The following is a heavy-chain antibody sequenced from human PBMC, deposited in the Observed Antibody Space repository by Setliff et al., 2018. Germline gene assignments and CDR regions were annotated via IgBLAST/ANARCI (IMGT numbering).Heavy chain of an antibody. CDR3: ARDGGGDSDAFDI. CDR1: GYAFTGYY. V-gene: IGHV1-2*06. D-gene: IGHD3-16*01. J-gene: IGHJ3*02. CDR2: INPSSGAT. Sequence: ASVKVSCKASGYAFTGYYIHWVRQAPGQGLEWMGRINPSSGATIYAQKFQGRVTMTSDTSISTAYMELGRLRSDDTAVYFCARDGGGDSDAFDIWGQGTMVTVSS.